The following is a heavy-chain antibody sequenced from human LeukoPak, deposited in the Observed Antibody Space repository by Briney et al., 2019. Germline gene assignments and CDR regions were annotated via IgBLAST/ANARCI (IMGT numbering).Heavy chain of an antibody. J-gene: IGHJ6*03. CDR2: IYTSGST. D-gene: IGHD1-26*01. V-gene: IGHV4-61*02. Sequence: SQTLSLTCTVSGGSISSGSYYWSWIRQPAGKGLEWIGRIYTSGSTSYNPSLKSRVTISVDTSKNQFSLKLSSVTAADTAVYYCARSSGSYAYYYYMDVWGKGTTVTISS. CDR3: ARSSGSYAYYYYMDV. CDR1: GGSISSGSYY.